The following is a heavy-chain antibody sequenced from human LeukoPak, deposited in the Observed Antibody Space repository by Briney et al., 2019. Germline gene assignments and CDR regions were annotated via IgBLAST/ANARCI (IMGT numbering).Heavy chain of an antibody. CDR3: ARGHYDVLAASYKWTPDY. J-gene: IGHJ4*02. CDR1: GFTFNTFN. Sequence: GGSLRLSGAASGFTFNTFNMNWVRQAPGKGREWVSSFTSGGDYIYYADSVKGRFTTSRDNAKNSLSLQLNSLRVEDTAVYYCARGHYDVLAASYKWTPDYWGQGTLVTVSS. CDR2: FTSGGDYI. D-gene: IGHD3-9*01. V-gene: IGHV3-21*01.